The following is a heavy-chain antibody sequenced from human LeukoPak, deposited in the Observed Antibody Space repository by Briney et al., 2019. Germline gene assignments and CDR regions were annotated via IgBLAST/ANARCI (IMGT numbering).Heavy chain of an antibody. CDR2: ISSRGTGT. V-gene: IGHV3-23*01. D-gene: IGHD6-19*01. CDR3: AKDQGYSSAWYSRDGFDM. Sequence: GGSLRPSCAASEFTFSNYAMSLVRQAPGKGLGWVSGISSRGTGTYYADSVKGRFTISRDNSQNTLYEQMSSLRAEDTAVYYCAKDQGYSSAWYSRDGFDMWGQGTMVTVSS. CDR1: EFTFSNYA. J-gene: IGHJ3*02.